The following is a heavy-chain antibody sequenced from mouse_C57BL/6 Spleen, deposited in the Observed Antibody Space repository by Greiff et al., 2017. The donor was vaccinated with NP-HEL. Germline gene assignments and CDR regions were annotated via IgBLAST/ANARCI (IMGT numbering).Heavy chain of an antibody. CDR2: IYPGSGST. J-gene: IGHJ4*01. D-gene: IGHD1-1*01. CDR3: ARSRDYGSSYAMDY. V-gene: IGHV1-55*01. CDR1: GYTFTSYW. Sequence: QVQLQQPGAELVKPGASVKMSCKASGYTFTSYWITWVKQRPGQGLEWIGDIYPGSGSTNYNEKFKSKATLTVDTSSSTAYMQLISLTSEDAAVYYCARSRDYGSSYAMDYWGQGTSVTVSS.